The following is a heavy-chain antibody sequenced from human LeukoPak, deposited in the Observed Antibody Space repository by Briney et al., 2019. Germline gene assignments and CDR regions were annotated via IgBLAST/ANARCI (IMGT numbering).Heavy chain of an antibody. V-gene: IGHV4-39*07. CDR2: IYYSGST. CDR3: AKEIWPTVTTPGRTYFDY. Sequence: TSETLSLTCTVSGGSISSSSYYWGWIRQPPGKGLEWIGSIYYSGSTYYNPSLKSRVTISVDTSKNQFSLKLSSVTAADTAVYYCAKEIWPTVTTPGRTYFDYWGQGALVTVSS. J-gene: IGHJ4*02. CDR1: GGSISSSSYY. D-gene: IGHD4-17*01.